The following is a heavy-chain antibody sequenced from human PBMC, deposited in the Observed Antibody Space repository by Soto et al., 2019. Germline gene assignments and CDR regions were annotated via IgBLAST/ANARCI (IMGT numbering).Heavy chain of an antibody. V-gene: IGHV3-21*01. CDR3: ARDPAGSTRPYYYGMDV. J-gene: IGHJ6*02. CDR2: ISSRNSFI. CDR1: GFTFNTYS. D-gene: IGHD2-2*01. Sequence: PGGSLRLSCAASGFTFNTYSMNWVRQASGKGLEWVSFISSRNSFIYYADSVRGRFTISRDNAKNSVFLQMNSLRVEDTAVYYCARDPAGSTRPYYYGMDVWGQGTTVTVSS.